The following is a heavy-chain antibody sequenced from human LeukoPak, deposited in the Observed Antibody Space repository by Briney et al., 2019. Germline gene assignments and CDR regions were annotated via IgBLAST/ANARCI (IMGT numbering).Heavy chain of an antibody. D-gene: IGHD1-7*01. CDR2: IYYSGST. J-gene: IGHJ4*02. Sequence: SETLSLTCTVSGGSISSSSYYWGWIRQPPGKGLEWIGSIYYSGSTYYNPSLKSRVTISVDTSKNQFSLKLSSVTAADTAVYYCARIAGTTYFDYWGQGTLVTVSS. CDR3: ARIAGTTYFDY. V-gene: IGHV4-39*01. CDR1: GGSISSSSYY.